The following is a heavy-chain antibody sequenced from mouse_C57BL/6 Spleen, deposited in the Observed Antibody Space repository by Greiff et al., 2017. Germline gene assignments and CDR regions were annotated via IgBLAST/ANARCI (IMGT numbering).Heavy chain of an antibody. D-gene: IGHD2-2*01. CDR1: GFTFTDYY. CDR3: ARWDGYDGGFAY. J-gene: IGHJ3*01. V-gene: IGHV7-3*01. Sequence: EVKLVESGGGLVQPGGSLSLSCAASGFTFTDYYMSWVRQPPGKALEWLGFIRNKANGYTTEYSASLKGRFTISRDNSQSVHYLQMNALRAEDSATYCCARWDGYDGGFAYWGQGTLVTVSA. CDR2: IRNKANGYTT.